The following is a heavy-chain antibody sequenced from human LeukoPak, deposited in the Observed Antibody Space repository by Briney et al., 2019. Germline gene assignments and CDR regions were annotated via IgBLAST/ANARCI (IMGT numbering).Heavy chain of an antibody. Sequence: PGGSLRLSCAASGFTFSSYWMHWVRQAPGKGLVWVSRIDSDGSSTSYADSVKGRFTISRDNAKNTLYLQMNSLRAEDTAVYYCARDKSGGSMTTSFDYWGQGTLVTVSS. CDR2: IDSDGSST. V-gene: IGHV3-74*01. J-gene: IGHJ4*02. D-gene: IGHD4-17*01. CDR1: GFTFSSYW. CDR3: ARDKSGGSMTTSFDY.